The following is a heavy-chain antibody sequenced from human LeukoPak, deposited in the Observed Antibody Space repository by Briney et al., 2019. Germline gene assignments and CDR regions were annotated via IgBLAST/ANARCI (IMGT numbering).Heavy chain of an antibody. CDR3: ARTPAVTPDY. CDR2: IDPSDSYT. J-gene: IGHJ4*02. V-gene: IGHV5-10-1*01. Sequence: GESLKISCKGSGYSFTTYWISWLRQMPGKGLEWMGRIDPSDSYTNYSPSFQGHVTISADKSISTAYLQWSSLKASDTAMYYCARTPAVTPDYWGQGTLVTVSS. D-gene: IGHD4-11*01. CDR1: GYSFTTYW.